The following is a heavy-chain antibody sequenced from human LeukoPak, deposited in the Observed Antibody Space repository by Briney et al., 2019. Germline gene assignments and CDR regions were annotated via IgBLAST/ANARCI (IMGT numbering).Heavy chain of an antibody. Sequence: ASVKVSFKASGYTFTAYFMHWVRQAPGQGLEWMGRINPDSGGTSYAQKFQGRVTMTRDTSISTAYMELSSLRSDDTAVYYCAKESSFGFDYWGQGTLVTVSS. V-gene: IGHV1-2*06. J-gene: IGHJ4*02. CDR3: AKESSFGFDY. CDR2: INPDSGGT. CDR1: GYTFTAYF. D-gene: IGHD3-3*01.